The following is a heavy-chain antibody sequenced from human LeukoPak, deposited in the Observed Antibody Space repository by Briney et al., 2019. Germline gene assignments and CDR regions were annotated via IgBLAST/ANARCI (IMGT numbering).Heavy chain of an antibody. CDR3: TTGTWIQLWLADY. CDR1: GFTFTKAW. V-gene: IGHV3-15*01. D-gene: IGHD5-18*01. Sequence: GGSLRLSCAASGFTFTKAWMSWVRQAPGKGLEWVGHINPSSDGGTTDYAAPVKGRFSISRDDSKNTLHLQMNRLKAEDTAVYYCTTGTWIQLWLADYWGQGTLVTVSS. J-gene: IGHJ4*02. CDR2: INPSSDGGTT.